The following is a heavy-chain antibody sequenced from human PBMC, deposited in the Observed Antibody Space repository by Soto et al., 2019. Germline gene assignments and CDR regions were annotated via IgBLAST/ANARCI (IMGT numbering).Heavy chain of an antibody. Sequence: QPGGSLRLSCAASGFTFSSYAMHWVRQAPGKGLEWVAVISYDGSNKYYADSVKGRFTISRDNSKNTLYLQMNSLRAEDTAVYYCARDRRGYSYGSAYYGMDVWGQGTTVTVSS. CDR1: GFTFSSYA. D-gene: IGHD5-18*01. J-gene: IGHJ6*02. CDR3: ARDRRGYSYGSAYYGMDV. V-gene: IGHV3-30-3*01. CDR2: ISYDGSNK.